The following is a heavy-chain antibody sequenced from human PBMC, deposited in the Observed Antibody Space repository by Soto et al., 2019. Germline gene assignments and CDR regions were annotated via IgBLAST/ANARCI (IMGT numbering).Heavy chain of an antibody. Sequence: QVQLMQSGAEVKKPGSSVKVSCKASGGTFSSYAISWVRQAPGQGLEWMGGIIPIFGTANYAQTFQDRVTMTADESTSTAYMELSSLISEDTAVYYCARFVGLNVGIAVRYNYYAMDVWGQGTTVTVSS. CDR2: IIPIFGTA. J-gene: IGHJ6*02. CDR1: GGTFSSYA. CDR3: ARFVGLNVGIAVRYNYYAMDV. V-gene: IGHV1-69*01. D-gene: IGHD6-19*01.